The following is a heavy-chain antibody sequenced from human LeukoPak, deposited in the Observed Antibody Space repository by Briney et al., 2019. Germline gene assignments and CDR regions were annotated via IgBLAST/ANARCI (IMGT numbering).Heavy chain of an antibody. CDR3: AKNTRKISTSFYGMDV. CDR2: ISGSGGST. D-gene: IGHD2-2*01. V-gene: IGHV3-23*01. J-gene: IGHJ6*02. CDR1: VFTFSSYA. Sequence: GGSLRLSCAASVFTFSSYAMSSVRQAPGKGLEWVSAISGSGGSTYHADSVKGRFTISRDNSKNTLYLQMNSLRAEDTAVYYCAKNTRKISTSFYGMDVWGQGTTVTVSS.